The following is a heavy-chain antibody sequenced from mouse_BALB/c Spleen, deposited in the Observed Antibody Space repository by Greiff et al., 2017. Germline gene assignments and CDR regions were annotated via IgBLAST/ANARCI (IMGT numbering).Heavy chain of an antibody. Sequence: EVKLVESGGGLVQPGGSRTLSCAASGFTFSSFGLHWVRPAPEKGLEWVAYISSGSSTIYYADTVKGRFTISRDNPKNTLFLQMTSLRSEDTAMYYCARFPHYYGSSYWYFDVWGAGTTVTVAA. J-gene: IGHJ1*01. V-gene: IGHV5-17*02. D-gene: IGHD1-1*01. CDR2: ISSGSSTI. CDR3: ARFPHYYGSSYWYFDV. CDR1: GFTFSSFG.